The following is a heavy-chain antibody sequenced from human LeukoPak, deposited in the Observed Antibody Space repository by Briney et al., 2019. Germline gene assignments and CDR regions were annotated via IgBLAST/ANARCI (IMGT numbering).Heavy chain of an antibody. V-gene: IGHV3-48*03. CDR2: ISSSGSTI. CDR3: AELGITMIGCV. D-gene: IGHD3-10*02. CDR1: GFTFSSYE. Sequence: GGSLRLSCAASGFTFSSYEMNWVRQAPGKGLEWVSYISSSGSTIYYAYSVKGRFTISRDNAKNSLYLQKNRLRAEDTAVYYCAELGITMIGCVWGKGTTVTISS. J-gene: IGHJ6*04.